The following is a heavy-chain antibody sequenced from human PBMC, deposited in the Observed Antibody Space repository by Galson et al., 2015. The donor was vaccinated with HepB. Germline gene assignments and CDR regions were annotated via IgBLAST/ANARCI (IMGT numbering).Heavy chain of an antibody. Sequence: SETLSLTCSVSGGSIISEDSYWTWIRQSPGNGLEWIATIYHSGTSHYNPSLRSRLSISVDTSSNQFSLRLTSVTAADTAVYYCARESGLGSFVAFFDYYGLDVWGPGTTVTVSS. CDR2: IYHSGTS. V-gene: IGHV4-39*07. J-gene: IGHJ6*02. CDR3: ARESGLGSFVAFFDYYGLDV. CDR1: GGSIISEDSY. D-gene: IGHD3-10*01.